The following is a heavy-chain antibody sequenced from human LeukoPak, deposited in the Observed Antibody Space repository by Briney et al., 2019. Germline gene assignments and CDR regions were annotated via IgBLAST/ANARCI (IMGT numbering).Heavy chain of an antibody. Sequence: GGSLRLSCAASGFIFSDYYMIWIRQAPGKGLEWVSFISSSGSTIYYADSVKGRFTISRDNAKNSLYLQMNSLRAEDTAVYYCASLGSVLVVAAPPRDYWGQGTLVTVSS. D-gene: IGHD2-15*01. V-gene: IGHV3-11*01. J-gene: IGHJ4*02. CDR1: GFIFSDYY. CDR2: ISSSGSTI. CDR3: ASLGSVLVVAAPPRDY.